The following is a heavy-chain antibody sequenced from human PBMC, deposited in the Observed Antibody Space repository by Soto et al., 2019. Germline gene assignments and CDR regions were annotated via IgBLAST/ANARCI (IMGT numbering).Heavy chain of an antibody. J-gene: IGHJ4*02. CDR1: GYTFTSYG. CDR2: ISAYNGNT. Sequence: QVQLVQSGAEVKKPGASVKVSCKATGYTFTSYGISWVRPAPGQGLEWMGWISAYNGNTNYAQKLQGRVTMTTDTSMSTAYMELRSLRSDDTAVYYCARALGKYYDFWSGYSTQFDYWGQGTLATVSS. CDR3: ARALGKYYDFWSGYSTQFDY. V-gene: IGHV1-18*01. D-gene: IGHD3-3*01.